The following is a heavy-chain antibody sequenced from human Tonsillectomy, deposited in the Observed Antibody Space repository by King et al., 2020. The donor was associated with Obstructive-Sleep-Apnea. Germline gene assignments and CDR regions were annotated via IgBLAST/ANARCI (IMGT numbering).Heavy chain of an antibody. CDR1: GFTFGDYA. CDR2: IRSKAYGGTT. V-gene: IGHV3-49*03. D-gene: IGHD2-2*01. CDR3: TRGHIVVVPDGMVPFY. Sequence: EVQLVESGGGLVQPGRSLRLSSTVSGFTFGDYALSWFRQAPGKGLEWVGFIRSKAYGGTTEYAASVKGRFTISRDDSNGIAYLQMNSLKTEDTAVYYCTRGHIVVVPDGMVPFYWGQGTLVTVSS. J-gene: IGHJ4*02.